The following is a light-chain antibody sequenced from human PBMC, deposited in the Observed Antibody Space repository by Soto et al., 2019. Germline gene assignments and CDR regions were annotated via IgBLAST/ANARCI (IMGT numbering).Light chain of an antibody. J-gene: IGKJ5*01. V-gene: IGKV3-11*01. Sequence: EIVLTQSPDTLSLSPGERATLSCRASQSIGSSLAWYQQKPGQAPRLLMYGSYHRTTGIPARFSGSGSGTDFTLNISRLEPEEFAVYHCQQRTRWSDTVGQGPRLEIQ. CDR2: GSY. CDR1: QSIGSS. CDR3: QQRTRWSDT.